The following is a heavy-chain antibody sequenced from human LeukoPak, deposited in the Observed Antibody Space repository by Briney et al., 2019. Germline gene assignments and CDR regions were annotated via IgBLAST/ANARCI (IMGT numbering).Heavy chain of an antibody. CDR2: INPNSGGT. CDR3: ARDRGYNWNYHWFDP. D-gene: IGHD1-7*01. Sequence: ASVKVSCKASRYTFTGYYMHWVRQAPGQGLEWMGWINPNSGGTNYAQKFQGRVTMTRDTSISTAYMELSRLRSDDTAVYYCARDRGYNWNYHWFDPWGQGTLVTVSS. V-gene: IGHV1-2*02. CDR1: RYTFTGYY. J-gene: IGHJ5*02.